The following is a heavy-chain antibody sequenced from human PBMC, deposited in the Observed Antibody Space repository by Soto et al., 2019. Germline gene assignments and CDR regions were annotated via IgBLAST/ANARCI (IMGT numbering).Heavy chain of an antibody. D-gene: IGHD2-2*01. V-gene: IGHV4-39*01. CDR3: ARLIRCKTTSCYFGY. Sequence: SETLSLTCTVSGGSISSSSYYWAWVRQPPGKGLEWIGSIYYSGTTYYNPSLKSRVTISEDTSKNQFSLKLSSVTAADTAVFYCARLIRCKTTSCYFGYWGQGTLVTVSS. CDR2: IYYSGTT. J-gene: IGHJ4*02. CDR1: GGSISSSSYY.